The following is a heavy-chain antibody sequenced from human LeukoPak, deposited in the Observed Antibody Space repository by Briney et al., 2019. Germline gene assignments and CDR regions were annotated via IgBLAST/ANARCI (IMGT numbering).Heavy chain of an antibody. CDR2: IRYDGSNK. V-gene: IGHV3-30*02. D-gene: IGHD6-13*01. CDR3: AREFGLAAAGMPNYMDV. CDR1: GFVFSTYG. J-gene: IGHJ6*03. Sequence: GGSLRLSCAASGFVFSTYGMHWVRQAPGKGLDWEAFIRYDGSNKYYADSVKGRFTISRDNSKNTLYLQMNSLRVEDTAVYYCAREFGLAAAGMPNYMDVWGKGTTVTVSS.